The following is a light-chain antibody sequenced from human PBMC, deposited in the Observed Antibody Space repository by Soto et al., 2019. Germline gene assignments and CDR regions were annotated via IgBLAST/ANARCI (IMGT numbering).Light chain of an antibody. CDR1: SSDVGSYNP. CDR2: EGS. Sequence: QSALTQPASVSGSPGQSITISCTGTSSDVGSYNPVSWYQQHPGKAPKLMIYEGSKRPSGVSNRFSGSKSGNTASLTISGLQAEDEADYYCCSYASSSTFWVFGGGTKLTVL. J-gene: IGLJ3*02. V-gene: IGLV2-23*03. CDR3: CSYASSSTFWV.